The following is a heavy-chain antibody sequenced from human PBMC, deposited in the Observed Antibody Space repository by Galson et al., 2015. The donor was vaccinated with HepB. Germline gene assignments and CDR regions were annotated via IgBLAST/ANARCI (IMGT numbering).Heavy chain of an antibody. CDR3: AKPRLLHTFDY. CDR2: INPNSGGT. CDR1: GYTFTGYY. D-gene: IGHD2-15*01. J-gene: IGHJ4*02. V-gene: IGHV1-2*02. Sequence: SGYTFTGYYMHWVRQAPGQGLEWMGWINPNSGGTNYAQKFQGSVTMTRDTSINTAYMELSRLTSDDTAVYYCAKPRLLHTFDYWGQGTLVTVSS.